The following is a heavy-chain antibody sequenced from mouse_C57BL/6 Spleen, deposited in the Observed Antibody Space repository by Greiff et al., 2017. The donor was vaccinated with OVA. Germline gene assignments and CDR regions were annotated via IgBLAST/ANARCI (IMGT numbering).Heavy chain of an antibody. V-gene: IGHV3-6*01. CDR3: ARGWGLDWYFDV. Sequence: EVKLMESGPGLVKPSQSLSLTCSVTGYSITSGYYWNWIRQFPGNKLEWMGYISYDGSNNYNPSLKNRISITRDTSKNQFFLKLNSVTTEDTATYYCARGWGLDWYFDVWGTGTTVTVSS. CDR2: ISYDGSN. J-gene: IGHJ1*03. D-gene: IGHD3-3*01. CDR1: GYSITSGYY.